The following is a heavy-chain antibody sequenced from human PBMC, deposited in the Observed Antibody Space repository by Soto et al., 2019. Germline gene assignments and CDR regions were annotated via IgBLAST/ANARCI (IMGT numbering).Heavy chain of an antibody. CDR1: GFTFSSYA. Sequence: GGSLRLSCAASGFTFSSYAMSWVRQAPGKGLEWVSAISGSGGSTYYADSVKGRFTISRDNSNNTLYLQMNSLRAEDTALYYCAKEGDVLPPGSELADYWGQGTLVTVSS. CDR3: AKEGDVLPPGSELADY. J-gene: IGHJ4*02. D-gene: IGHD2-8*01. V-gene: IGHV3-23*01. CDR2: ISGSGGST.